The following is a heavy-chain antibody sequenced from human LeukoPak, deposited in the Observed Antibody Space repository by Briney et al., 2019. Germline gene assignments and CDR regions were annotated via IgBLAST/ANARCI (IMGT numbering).Heavy chain of an antibody. CDR3: TRDRDYDRSGSIDDAFDI. Sequence: GGSLRLSCAASGFTFSSHSMNWVRQAPGKGLEWVSSISSRSSYIYNADSVKGRFTISRDNAKNSLYLQMNSRRAEETAVYYCTRDRDYDRSGSIDDAFDIWGQGTMVTVSS. V-gene: IGHV3-21*01. D-gene: IGHD3-22*01. CDR1: GFTFSSHS. J-gene: IGHJ3*02. CDR2: ISSRSSYI.